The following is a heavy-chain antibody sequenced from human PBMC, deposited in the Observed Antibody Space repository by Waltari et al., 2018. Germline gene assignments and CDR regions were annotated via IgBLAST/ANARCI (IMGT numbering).Heavy chain of an antibody. CDR2: ISSSSSYI. V-gene: IGHV3-21*01. CDR1: GFTFSSYS. D-gene: IGHD6-19*01. Sequence: EVQLVESGGGLVKPGGSLRLSCAASGFTFSSYSMNGVRQAPGKGLEWVSSISSSSSYIYYADSVKGRFTISRDNAKNSLYLQMNSLRAEDTAVYYCARAVAGKFDYWGQGTLVTVSS. CDR3: ARAVAGKFDY. J-gene: IGHJ4*02.